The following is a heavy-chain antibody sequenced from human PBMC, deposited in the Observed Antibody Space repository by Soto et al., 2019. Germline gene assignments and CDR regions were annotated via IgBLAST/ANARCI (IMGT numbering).Heavy chain of an antibody. D-gene: IGHD3-22*01. Sequence: SETLSLTCAVYGGSFSGYYWIWIRQPPGKGLEWIGEINHSGSTNYNPSLRSRVTISVDTSKNQFSLKLSSVTAADTAVYYCARTPYYYDSTFNWFDPWGQGTLVTVSS. CDR3: ARTPYYYDSTFNWFDP. CDR2: INHSGST. J-gene: IGHJ5*02. CDR1: GGSFSGYY. V-gene: IGHV4-34*01.